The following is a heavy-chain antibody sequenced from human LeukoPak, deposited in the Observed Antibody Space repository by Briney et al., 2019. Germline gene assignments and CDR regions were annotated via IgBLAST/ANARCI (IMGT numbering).Heavy chain of an antibody. V-gene: IGHV4-4*09. D-gene: IGHD1-20*01. CDR3: ARYNWNQSAFDY. Sequence: PSETLSLTCTVSGGSISSYYWSWIRQPPGKGLEWIGCIYTSGSTNYNPSLKSRVTISVDTSKNQFSLKLSSVTAADTAVYYCARYNWNQSAFDYWGQGTLVTVSS. CDR1: GGSISSYY. J-gene: IGHJ4*02. CDR2: IYTSGST.